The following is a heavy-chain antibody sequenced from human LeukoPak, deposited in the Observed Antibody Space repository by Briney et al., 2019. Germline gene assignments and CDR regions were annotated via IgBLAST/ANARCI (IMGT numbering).Heavy chain of an antibody. V-gene: IGHV3-74*01. CDR1: GLTFSTYW. D-gene: IGHD3-10*01. J-gene: IGHJ4*02. CDR2: INGDGSL. Sequence: GGSLRLSCAASGLTFSTYWMHWVRQAPGKGLVWVSRINGDGSLSYADSVKGRFTISRDNTKNMLYLQMNSLRAEDTAVYYCAGGADSTVHYWGQGTLVAVSS. CDR3: AGGADSTVHY.